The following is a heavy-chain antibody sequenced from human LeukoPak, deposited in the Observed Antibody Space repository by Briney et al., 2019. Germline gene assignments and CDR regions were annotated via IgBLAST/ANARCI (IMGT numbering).Heavy chain of an antibody. V-gene: IGHV3-48*04. D-gene: IGHD5-18*01. J-gene: IGHJ4*02. Sequence: GGSLRLSCAASGFTFSSYSMNWVRQAPGKGLEWVSYISSSSSTIYYADSVKGRFTISRDNAKNSLYLQMNSLRAEDTAVYYCASRLVDTAMVRDYWGQGTLVTVSS. CDR3: ASRLVDTAMVRDY. CDR2: ISSSSSTI. CDR1: GFTFSSYS.